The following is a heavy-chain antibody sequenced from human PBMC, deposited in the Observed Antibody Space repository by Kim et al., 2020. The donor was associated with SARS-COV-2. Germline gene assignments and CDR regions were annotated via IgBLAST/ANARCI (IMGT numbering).Heavy chain of an antibody. CDR2: ISHNGDHK. V-gene: IGHV3-30-3*01. CDR3: ARDPSRLAEYGYLDS. J-gene: IGHJ5*01. D-gene: IGHD5-18*01. Sequence: GGSLRLSCEGSGFSFSGYGFHWVRQAPGKGLEWVAAISHNGDHKHYTDSVKGRFTISRDNSKDSLYLQMNSLTSEDTAVYYCARDPSRLAEYGYLDSWGQGTLVTVSS. CDR1: GFSFSGYG.